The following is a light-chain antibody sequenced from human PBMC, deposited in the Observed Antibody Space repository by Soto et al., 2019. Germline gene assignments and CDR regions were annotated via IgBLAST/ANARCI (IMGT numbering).Light chain of an antibody. CDR1: SSDVGSYNL. J-gene: IGLJ1*01. V-gene: IGLV2-23*02. Sequence: QSALTQPAYVSGSPGQSITISCTGTSSDVGSYNLVSWYQQHPGKAPKLMIYEVSKRPSGVSNRFSGSKSGNTASLTISGLQAEDEADYYCCSYAGSSLYVFGTGTKVTVL. CDR3: CSYAGSSLYV. CDR2: EVS.